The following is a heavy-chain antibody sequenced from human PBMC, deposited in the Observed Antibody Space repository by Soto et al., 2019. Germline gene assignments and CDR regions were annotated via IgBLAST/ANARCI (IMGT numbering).Heavy chain of an antibody. CDR3: ARGPVTGQQLGHDYYYYMDV. CDR1: GYTFTSYG. Sequence: GASVKVSCKASGYTFTSYGISWVRQAPGQGLKWMGWISAYNGNTNYAQKLQGRVTMTTDTSTSTAYMELRSLRSDDTAVYYCARGPVTGQQLGHDYYYYMDVWGKGTTVTVSS. V-gene: IGHV1-18*01. CDR2: ISAYNGNT. D-gene: IGHD6-13*01. J-gene: IGHJ6*03.